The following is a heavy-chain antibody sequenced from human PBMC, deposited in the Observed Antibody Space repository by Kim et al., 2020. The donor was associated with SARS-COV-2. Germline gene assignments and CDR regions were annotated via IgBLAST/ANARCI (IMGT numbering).Heavy chain of an antibody. CDR3: ARAHRMNLGYCTNGVCYTADY. V-gene: IGHV3-30-3*01. J-gene: IGHJ4*02. Sequence: GGSLRLSCAASGFTFSSYAMHWVRQAPGKGLEWVAVISYDGSNKYYADSVKGRFTISRDNSKNTLYLQMNSLRAEDTAVYYCARAHRMNLGYCTNGVCYTADYWGQGTLVTVSS. CDR2: ISYDGSNK. D-gene: IGHD2-8*01. CDR1: GFTFSSYA.